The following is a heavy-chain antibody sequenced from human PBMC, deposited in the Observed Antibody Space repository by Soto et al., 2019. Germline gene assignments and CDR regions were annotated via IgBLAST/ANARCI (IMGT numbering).Heavy chain of an antibody. CDR1: GYTFTSYY. CDR3: SRICRHYGFSDY. D-gene: IGHD4-17*01. J-gene: IGHJ4*02. CDR2: INPSGGST. V-gene: IGHV1-46*03. Sequence: ASVKVSCKASGYTFTSYYMHWLRQAPGQGLEWMGIINPSGGSTSYAQKFQGRVTMTRDTSTSTVYMELSSLRSEDTAFYFFSRICRHYGFSDYSGQATLVTVSS.